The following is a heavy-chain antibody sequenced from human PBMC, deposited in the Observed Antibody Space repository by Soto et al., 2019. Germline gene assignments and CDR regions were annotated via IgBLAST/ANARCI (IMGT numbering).Heavy chain of an antibody. V-gene: IGHV3-30*18. CDR2: ISYDGSNK. CDR3: AKDTKWFTTLYYYYYGMEV. D-gene: IGHD3-22*01. CDR1: GFTFSSYG. J-gene: IGHJ6*02. Sequence: GGSLRLSCAASGFTFSSYGMHWVRQAPGKGLEWVAVISYDGSNKYYADSVKGRFTISRDNSKNTLYLQMNSLRAEDTAVYYCAKDTKWFTTLYYYYYGMEVWGQGNTVTVSS.